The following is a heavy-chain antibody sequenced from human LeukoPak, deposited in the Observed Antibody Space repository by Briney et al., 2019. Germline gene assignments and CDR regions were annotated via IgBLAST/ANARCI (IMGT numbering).Heavy chain of an antibody. CDR3: AKDPNGDYIGTFDI. J-gene: IGHJ3*02. CDR2: ISGGGGST. V-gene: IGHV3-23*01. Sequence: GRSLRLSCATSQFNFNSYGMTWVRQAPGKGLEWVSSISGGGGSTQYADSVQGRFTISRDNSKNTLYLQMNSLRADDTAVYYCAKDPNGDYIGTFDIWGQGTMVTVSS. CDR1: QFNFNSYG. D-gene: IGHD4-17*01.